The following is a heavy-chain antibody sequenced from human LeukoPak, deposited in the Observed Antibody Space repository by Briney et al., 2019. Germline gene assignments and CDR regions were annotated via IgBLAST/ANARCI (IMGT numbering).Heavy chain of an antibody. D-gene: IGHD3-22*01. CDR1: GFTFSHYW. CDR3: ARAYDSGSYYDGTDY. J-gene: IGHJ4*02. V-gene: IGHV3-7*04. CDR2: IKHDGSEK. Sequence: GGSLRLSCAPSGFTFSHYWMSSVRQPPGKGLEWVANIKHDGSEKYYVGSVKGRLTISRDNAENSLYLQMNSLEAEDTAVYFCARAYDSGSYYDGTDYWGQGTLVTVSS.